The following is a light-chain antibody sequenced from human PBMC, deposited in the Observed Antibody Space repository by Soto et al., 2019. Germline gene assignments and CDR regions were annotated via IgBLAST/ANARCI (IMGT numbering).Light chain of an antibody. CDR1: QSIRTY. CDR2: ATS. CDR3: QQSYSTPRT. Sequence: DIQMTQSPSSLSASVGDRVTITCRASQSIRTYLNWYQQKPGKAPKVLISATSNLQSGVPSRFSGSGSRTDFTLTISSLEPEDFGTYYCQQSYSTPRTFGQGTKVEIK. V-gene: IGKV1-39*01. J-gene: IGKJ1*01.